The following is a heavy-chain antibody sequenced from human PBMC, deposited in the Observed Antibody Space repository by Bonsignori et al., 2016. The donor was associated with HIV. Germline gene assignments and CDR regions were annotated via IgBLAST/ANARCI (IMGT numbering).Heavy chain of an antibody. CDR2: ISGSGGST. Sequence: WIRQPPGKGLNWVSAISGSGGSTYYAESVKGRFTISRDNSKNTLYLQMNSLRADDTAVYYCAKDVYYDSSGRFHYWGQGTRVTVSS. CDR3: AKDVYYDSSGRFHY. V-gene: IGHV3-23*01. J-gene: IGHJ4*02. D-gene: IGHD3-22*01.